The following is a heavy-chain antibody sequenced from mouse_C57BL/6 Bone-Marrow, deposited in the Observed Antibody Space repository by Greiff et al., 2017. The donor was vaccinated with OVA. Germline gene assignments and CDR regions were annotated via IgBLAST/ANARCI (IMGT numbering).Heavy chain of an antibody. CDR2: IDPENGDT. J-gene: IGHJ4*01. Sequence: DVQLQESGAELVRPGASVKLSCTASGFNIKDDYMHWVKQRPEQGLEWIGWIDPENGDTEYASKFQGKATITADTSSNTAYLQLSGLTSEDTAVYYCTNRNYCAMDYWGQGTSVTVSS. CDR3: TNRNYCAMDY. V-gene: IGHV14-4*01. CDR1: GFNIKDDY.